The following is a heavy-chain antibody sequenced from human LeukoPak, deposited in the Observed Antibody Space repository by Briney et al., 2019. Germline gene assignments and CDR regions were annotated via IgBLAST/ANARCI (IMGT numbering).Heavy chain of an antibody. D-gene: IGHD3-10*01. CDR2: INHSGST. J-gene: IGHJ4*02. V-gene: IGHV4-34*01. CDR1: GGSFSGYY. Sequence: SETLSLTCVVYGGSFSGYYWSWIRQPPGKGLEWIGEINHSGSTNYNPSLKSRVTISVDTSKNQFSLKLSSVTAADTAVYYCATSGILDYWGQGTLVTVSS. CDR3: ATSGILDY.